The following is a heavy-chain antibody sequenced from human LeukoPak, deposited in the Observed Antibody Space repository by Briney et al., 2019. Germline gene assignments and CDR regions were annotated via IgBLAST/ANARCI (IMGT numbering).Heavy chain of an antibody. D-gene: IGHD1/OR15-1a*01. CDR1: GFTFNSYG. CDR3: AKDLETGTIDY. Sequence: GGSLRLSCAASGFTFNSYGMHWVRQAPGKGLEWVAVISYDGSNKYYADSVKGRFTISRDNSKNTLYLQMNSLRAEDTAVYYRAKDLETGTIDYWGQGTLVTVSS. J-gene: IGHJ4*02. V-gene: IGHV3-30*18. CDR2: ISYDGSNK.